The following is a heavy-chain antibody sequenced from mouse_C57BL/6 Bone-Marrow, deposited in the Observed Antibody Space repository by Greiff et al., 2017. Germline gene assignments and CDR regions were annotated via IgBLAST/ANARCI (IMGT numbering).Heavy chain of an antibody. V-gene: IGHV1-18*01. Sequence: VQLQQSGPELVKPGASVKIPCKASGYTFTDYNMDWVKQSHGKSLEWIGDINPNNGGTIYNQKFKGKATLTVDKSSSTAYMELRSLTSEDTAVYYCARSAGDGNPLFAYWGQGTLVTVSA. D-gene: IGHD2-1*01. CDR1: GYTFTDYN. CDR2: INPNNGGT. J-gene: IGHJ3*01. CDR3: ARSAGDGNPLFAY.